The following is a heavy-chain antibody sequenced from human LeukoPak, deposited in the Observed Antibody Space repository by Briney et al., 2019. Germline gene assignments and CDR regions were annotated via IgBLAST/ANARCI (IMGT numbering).Heavy chain of an antibody. J-gene: IGHJ4*02. V-gene: IGHV3-48*02. CDR2: ISSSSSMI. Sequence: GGSLRLSCAPSGFTFSSYSMNWVRQAPGKGLEWVSYISSSSSMIYYADSVKGRFTISRDNAKNSLYLQMKSLRDEDTAIYYCARDYGDLPARVPYFDYWGQGTLVTV. CDR1: GFTFSSYS. CDR3: ARDYGDLPARVPYFDY. D-gene: IGHD4-17*01.